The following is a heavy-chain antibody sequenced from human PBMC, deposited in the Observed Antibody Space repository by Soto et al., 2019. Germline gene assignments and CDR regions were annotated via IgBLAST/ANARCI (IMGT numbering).Heavy chain of an antibody. V-gene: IGHV1-69*13. CDR3: ARDLYSSGRRNYGMDV. J-gene: IGHJ6*02. D-gene: IGHD6-19*01. Sequence: SVKVSCKASGGTFSSYAISWVRQAPGQGLEWMGGIIPIFGTANYTQKFQGRVTITADESTSTAYMELSSLRSEDTAVYYCARDLYSSGRRNYGMDVWGQGTTVTVSS. CDR1: GGTFSSYA. CDR2: IIPIFGTA.